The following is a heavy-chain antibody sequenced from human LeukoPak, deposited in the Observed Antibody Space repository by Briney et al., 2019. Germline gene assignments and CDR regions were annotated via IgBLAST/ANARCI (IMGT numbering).Heavy chain of an antibody. V-gene: IGHV3-7*01. CDR3: AREDTVTADVPYYYGMDV. J-gene: IGHJ6*02. CDR1: GFTFSSYW. Sequence: PGGSLRLSCAASGFTFSSYWMSWVRQAPGKGLEWVANIKQDGSEKYYVDSVKGRFTISRDNAKNSLYLQMNSLRAEDTAVYYCAREDTVTADVPYYYGMDVWGQGTTVTVSS. CDR2: IKQDGSEK. D-gene: IGHD4-17*01.